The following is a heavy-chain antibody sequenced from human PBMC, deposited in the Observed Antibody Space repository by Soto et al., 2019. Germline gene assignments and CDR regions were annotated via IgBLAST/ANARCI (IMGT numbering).Heavy chain of an antibody. Sequence: VGSLRLSCAASGFTFATYAMSWVRQAPGKGLEWVSAISATGISTHYADSVKGRVTISRDNSANTLSLEMSSLTAEDTAVYYCARDKDTSSWTGFDFWGHGTLVTVSS. V-gene: IGHV3-23*01. CDR1: GFTFATYA. J-gene: IGHJ4*01. CDR3: ARDKDTSSWTGFDF. D-gene: IGHD1-1*01. CDR2: ISATGIST.